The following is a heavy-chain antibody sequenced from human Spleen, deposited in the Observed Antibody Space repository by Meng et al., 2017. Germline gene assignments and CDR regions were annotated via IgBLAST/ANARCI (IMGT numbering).Heavy chain of an antibody. D-gene: IGHD1-7*01. V-gene: IGHV3-74*02. CDR1: GFTFSSYA. Sequence: VQLVESGGGVVQPGRSLRLSCAASGFTFSSYAMHWVRQAPGKGLEWVSHISTDGTKTSYADSVKGRFTISRDNVKNTLYLQMNGLRVEDTSLYYCVKTKDYYTDYWGQGTLVTVSS. CDR2: ISTDGTKT. CDR3: VKTKDYYTDY. J-gene: IGHJ4*02.